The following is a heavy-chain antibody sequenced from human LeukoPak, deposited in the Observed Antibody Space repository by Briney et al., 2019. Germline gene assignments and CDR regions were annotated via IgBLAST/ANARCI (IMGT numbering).Heavy chain of an antibody. CDR1: GYTFTSYY. D-gene: IGHD5-18*01. CDR2: INPSGGST. CDR3: ARARGQLWLWNY. J-gene: IGHJ4*02. V-gene: IGHV1-46*01. Sequence: ASVKVSCKASGYTFTSYYMHWVRQAPGQGLEWMGIINPSGGSTSYAQKFQGRVTMTRDTSTSTVYMELSSLRSEDTAVYYCARARGQLWLWNYWGQGTLVTLSS.